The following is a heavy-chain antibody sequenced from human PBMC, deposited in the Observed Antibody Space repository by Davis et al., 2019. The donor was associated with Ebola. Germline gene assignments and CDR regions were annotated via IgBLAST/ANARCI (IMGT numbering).Heavy chain of an antibody. CDR1: GFIFSSYV. Sequence: GESLKISCAASGFIFSSYVISWVRQAPGKGLEWVSSISGSGGTTYYADSVEGRFTISRDNSRHTVFLQMNSLRAEDTALYYCVKGGGYFDTSGYPFDYWGQGTLVTVSS. CDR3: VKGGGYFDTSGYPFDY. D-gene: IGHD3-22*01. J-gene: IGHJ4*02. V-gene: IGHV3-23*01. CDR2: ISGSGGTT.